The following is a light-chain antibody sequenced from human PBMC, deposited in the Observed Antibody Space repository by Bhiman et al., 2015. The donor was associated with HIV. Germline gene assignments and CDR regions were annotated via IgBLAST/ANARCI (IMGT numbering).Light chain of an antibody. CDR3: SSYTISSTPPYV. J-gene: IGLJ1*01. V-gene: IGLV2-14*03. CDR1: NSDVGAYNY. CDR2: DVT. Sequence: QSALTQPASVSGSPGQSIAISCTGTNSDVGAYNYVSWYQQHPGKAPKLLIYDVTNRPSGVSDRFSGSKSGDTASLTISGLQAEDEADYYCSSYTISSTPPYVFGTGTTVTVL.